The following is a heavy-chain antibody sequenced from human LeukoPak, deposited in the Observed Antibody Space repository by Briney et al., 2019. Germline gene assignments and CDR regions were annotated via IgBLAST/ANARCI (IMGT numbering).Heavy chain of an antibody. D-gene: IGHD3-10*01. Sequence: GESLRISCKGSGYSFTSYWISWVRQMPGKGLEWMGRIDPSDSYTNYSPSFQGHVTISADKSISTAYLQWSSLKASDTATYYCARPSYYYGSGSYSDSYYFDYWGQGTLVTVSS. CDR2: IDPSDSYT. CDR3: ARPSYYYGSGSYSDSYYFDY. CDR1: GYSFTSYW. J-gene: IGHJ4*02. V-gene: IGHV5-10-1*01.